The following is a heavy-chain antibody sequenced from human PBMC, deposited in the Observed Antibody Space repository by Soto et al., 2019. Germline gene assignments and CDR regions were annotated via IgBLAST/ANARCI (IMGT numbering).Heavy chain of an antibody. J-gene: IGHJ6*03. Sequence: ASVKGSCKASGGTFSSYTISWVRQAPGQGLEWMGRIIPILGIANYAQKFQGIVTITADKSTSTAYMELSSLRSEDTAVYYCESYCSGGSCYLDNYYYMDVWGKGTTVTVSS. CDR2: IIPILGIA. V-gene: IGHV1-69*02. CDR3: ESYCSGGSCYLDNYYYMDV. CDR1: GGTFSSYT. D-gene: IGHD2-15*01.